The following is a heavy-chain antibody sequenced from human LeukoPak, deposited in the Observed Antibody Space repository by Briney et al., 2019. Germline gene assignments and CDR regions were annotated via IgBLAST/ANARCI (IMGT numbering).Heavy chain of an antibody. D-gene: IGHD6-13*01. J-gene: IGHJ4*02. V-gene: IGHV3-53*01. CDR1: GFTVSSNY. Sequence: GGSLRLSCAAPGFTVSSNYMSWVRQAPGKGLEWVSVIYSGGSTYYADSVKGRFTISRDNSKNTLYLQMNSLRAEDTAVYYCARAQQLAFDYWGQGTLVTVSS. CDR2: IYSGGST. CDR3: ARAQQLAFDY.